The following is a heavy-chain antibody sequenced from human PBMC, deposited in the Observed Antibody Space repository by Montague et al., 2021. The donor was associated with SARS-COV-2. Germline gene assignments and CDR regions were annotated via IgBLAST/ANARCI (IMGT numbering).Heavy chain of an antibody. CDR2: IYSGGST. D-gene: IGHD6-13*01. J-gene: IGHJ5*02. CDR3: AREIAAAAYGWNWFDP. CDR1: GFTVSSNY. Sequence: SLRLSCAASGFTVSSNYTSWVRQAPGKGLEWVSVIYSGGSTYYADSVKGRFTISRHNSKNTLYLQMNSLRAEDTAVYYCAREIAAAAYGWNWFDPRGQGTLVTVSS. V-gene: IGHV3-53*04.